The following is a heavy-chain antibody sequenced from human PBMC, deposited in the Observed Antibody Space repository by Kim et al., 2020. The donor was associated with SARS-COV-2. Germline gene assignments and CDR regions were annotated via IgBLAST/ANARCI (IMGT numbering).Heavy chain of an antibody. CDR3: ARRGGLLWFGELLYTNYYYGMDV. D-gene: IGHD3-10*01. CDR1: GYTFTSYA. Sequence: ASVKVSCKASGYTFTSYAMHWVRQAPGQRLEWMGWINAGNGNTKYSQKSQGRVTITRDTSASTAYMELSSLRSEDTAVYYCARRGGLLWFGELLYTNYYYGMDVWGQGTTVTVSS. J-gene: IGHJ6*02. CDR2: INAGNGNT. V-gene: IGHV1-3*01.